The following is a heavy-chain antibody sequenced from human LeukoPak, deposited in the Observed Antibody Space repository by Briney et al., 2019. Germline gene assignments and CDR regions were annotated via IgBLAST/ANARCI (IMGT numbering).Heavy chain of an antibody. Sequence: ASVKVSCKASGYTFTGYCMHWVRQAPGQGLEWMGWINLNSGGTNYAQKFQGRVTMTRDTSISTAYMELSRLRSDDTAVYYCAREGGFSEAVDYWGQGTLVTVSS. CDR1: GYTFTGYC. CDR3: AREGGFSEAVDY. D-gene: IGHD3-3*01. J-gene: IGHJ4*02. CDR2: INLNSGGT. V-gene: IGHV1-2*02.